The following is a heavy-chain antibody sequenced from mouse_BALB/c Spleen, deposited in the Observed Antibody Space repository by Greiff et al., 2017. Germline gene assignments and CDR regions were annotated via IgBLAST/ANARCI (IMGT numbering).Heavy chain of an antibody. D-gene: IGHD2-1*01. CDR3: ARSLYGNPSWFAY. Sequence: EVKVVESGGGLVQPGGSRKLSCAASGFTFSSFGMHWVRQAPEKGLEWVAYISSGSSTIYYADTVKGRFTISRDNPKNTLFLQMTSLRSEDTAMYYCARSLYGNPSWFAYWGQGTLVTVSA. V-gene: IGHV5-17*02. CDR1: GFTFSSFG. CDR2: ISSGSSTI. J-gene: IGHJ3*01.